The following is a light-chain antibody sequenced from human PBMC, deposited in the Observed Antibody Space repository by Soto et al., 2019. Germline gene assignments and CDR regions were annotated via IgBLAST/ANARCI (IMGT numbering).Light chain of an antibody. CDR2: DGS. J-gene: IGKJ5*01. V-gene: IGKV3-11*01. CDR1: QSIRNY. CDR3: QQRTNWRAT. Sequence: EVVLTQSPATLSLSPGERATLSCRASQSIRNYLTWYQQKPGQAPRLLIYDGSNRATGIPARFSGSGSGTDFTLTISSLEPEDFAVYFCQQRTNWRATFGQGTRLEIK.